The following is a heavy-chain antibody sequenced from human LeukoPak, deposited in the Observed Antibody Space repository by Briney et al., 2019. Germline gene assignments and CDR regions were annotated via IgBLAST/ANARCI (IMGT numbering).Heavy chain of an antibody. Sequence: SETLSLTCAVYGGSFSGYYWSWIRQPPGKGLEWIGEINHSGSTNYNPSLKSRVTISVGTSKNQFSLKLSSVTAADTAVYYCARVTGYMIEDYFDYWGQGTLVTVSS. V-gene: IGHV4-34*01. CDR2: INHSGST. D-gene: IGHD3-22*01. J-gene: IGHJ4*02. CDR1: GGSFSGYY. CDR3: ARVTGYMIEDYFDY.